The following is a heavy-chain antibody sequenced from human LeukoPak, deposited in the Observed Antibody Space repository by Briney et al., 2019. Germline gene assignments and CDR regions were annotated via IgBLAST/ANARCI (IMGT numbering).Heavy chain of an antibody. CDR3: ATLRVAKDTAMGEYYFDY. CDR1: GFTFSNYG. Sequence: GRSLRLSCAASGFTFSNYGMHRVRQAPGKGLEWVAVISYDGSNKYYADSVKGRFTISRDNSKNTLYLQMNSLRAEDTAVYYCATLRVAKDTAMGEYYFDYWGQGTLVTVSS. CDR2: ISYDGSNK. V-gene: IGHV3-30*03. J-gene: IGHJ4*02. D-gene: IGHD5-18*01.